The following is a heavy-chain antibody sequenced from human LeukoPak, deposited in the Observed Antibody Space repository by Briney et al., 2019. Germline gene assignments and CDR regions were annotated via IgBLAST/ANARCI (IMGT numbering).Heavy chain of an antibody. CDR1: GYTFTSYD. CDR2: MNPNSGNT. V-gene: IGHV1-8*01. CDR3: ASSRGWLQFYWFDP. Sequence: ASVKVSCKASGYTFTSYDINWVRQATGQGLEWMGWMNPNSGNTGYAQKFQGRVTVTRNTSISTAYMELSSLRSEDTAVYFCASSRGWLQFYWFDPWGQGTLVTVSS. J-gene: IGHJ5*02. D-gene: IGHD5-24*01.